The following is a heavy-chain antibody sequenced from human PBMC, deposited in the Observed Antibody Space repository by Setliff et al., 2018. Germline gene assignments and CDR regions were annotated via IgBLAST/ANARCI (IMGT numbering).Heavy chain of an antibody. D-gene: IGHD2-2*01. V-gene: IGHV1-18*01. CDR2: ISAYNGKT. J-gene: IGHJ4*02. Sequence: GASVKVSCKASEYTLSNSILSWVRQAPGQGLEWVGWISAYNGKTYFAQKFQDRITLTTDTSTNTAYLELRSLTSDDTAVYYCSRLVRYCTTTSCQGASGAELWGQGTLVTVSS. CDR1: EYTLSNSI. CDR3: SRLVRYCTTTSCQGASGAEL.